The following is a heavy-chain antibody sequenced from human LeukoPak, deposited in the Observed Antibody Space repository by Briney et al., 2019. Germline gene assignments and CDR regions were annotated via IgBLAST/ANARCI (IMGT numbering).Heavy chain of an antibody. CDR3: ARGFTAGSL. J-gene: IGHJ4*02. V-gene: IGHV6-1*01. CDR1: LDRPFSISTV. CDR2: TYYRSKWYN. Sequence: SQTLSLTCAIPLDRPFSISTVCRWIRQSPSRGLEWLGRTYYRSKWYNDYAVSVKSRITINPDTSKNQFSLQLNSVTPEDTAVYYCARGFTAGSLWGQGTLVTVSS. D-gene: IGHD3-10*01.